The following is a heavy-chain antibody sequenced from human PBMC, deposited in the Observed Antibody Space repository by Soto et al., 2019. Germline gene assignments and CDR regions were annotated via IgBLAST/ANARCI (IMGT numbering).Heavy chain of an antibody. CDR2: ISHSSATI. CDR1: GFSYSDYY. J-gene: IGHJ4*02. D-gene: IGHD1-20*01. CDR3: AQSHTSYNNPATIDS. Sequence: QVQLVESGGGLVRPGGSLRLSCAASGFSYSDYYMSWVRQAPGMGLEWVSYISHSSATIYYADSVRGRFTISRDNAKDSVYLQMNSLRADDTAIYYWAQSHTSYNNPATIDSWGQGALVTVSS. V-gene: IGHV3-11*01.